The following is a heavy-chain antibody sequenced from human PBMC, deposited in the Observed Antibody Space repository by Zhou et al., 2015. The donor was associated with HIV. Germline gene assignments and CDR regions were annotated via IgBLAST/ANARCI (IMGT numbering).Heavy chain of an antibody. D-gene: IGHD2-2*01. CDR1: GYTFTSYA. V-gene: IGHV7-4-1*02. CDR2: INTNTGNP. CDR3: AQRDCSSTSCYGDFYYYYYMDV. Sequence: QVQLVQSGSELKKPGASVKVSCKASGYTFTSYAMNWVRQAPGQGLEWMGWINTNTGNPTYAQGFTGRFVFSLDTSVSTAYLQISSLKAEDTAVYYCAQRDCSSTSCYGDFYYYYYMDVWGKGTTVTVSS. J-gene: IGHJ6*03.